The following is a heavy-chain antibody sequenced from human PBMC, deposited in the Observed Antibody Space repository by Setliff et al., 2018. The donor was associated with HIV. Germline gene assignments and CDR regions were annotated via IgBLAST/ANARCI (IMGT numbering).Heavy chain of an antibody. Sequence: ASVKVSCKASGYSLTSYSINWVRQAPGQGLEWMGYINPNTGNPTYAQGSTGRFVFSVDTPVSTAYLQIFSLKAEDTAVYYCTRDHTPPPNYDFWSGQIDLRNIFYYMDVWGTGTPVTVSS. CDR3: TRDHTPPPNYDFWSGQIDLRNIFYYMDV. J-gene: IGHJ6*03. CDR1: GYSLTSYS. D-gene: IGHD3-3*01. V-gene: IGHV7-4-1*01. CDR2: INPNTGNP.